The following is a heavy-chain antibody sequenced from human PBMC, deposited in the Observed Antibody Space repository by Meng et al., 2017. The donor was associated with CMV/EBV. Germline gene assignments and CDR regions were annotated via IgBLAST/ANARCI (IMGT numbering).Heavy chain of an antibody. Sequence: QVRLAGPGLGVVRTSCTLSFTVTVAGPPSNSYYWSRIRHPPGKGLEWSGHIYTSGTTYYNPSLKSRITISVDTSKNQFSLKLSSVTAADAAVYYCARDISGWYPHFDYWGQGTLVTVSS. CDR1: GPPSNSYY. D-gene: IGHD6-19*01. CDR2: IYTSGTT. V-gene: IGHV4-4*07. J-gene: IGHJ4*02. CDR3: ARDISGWYPHFDY.